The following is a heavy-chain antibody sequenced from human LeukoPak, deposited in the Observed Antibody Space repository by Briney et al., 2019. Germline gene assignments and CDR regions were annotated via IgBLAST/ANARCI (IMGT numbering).Heavy chain of an antibody. Sequence: GGSLRLSCAASGFTFSSYAMSWVRQAPGKGLEWVSAISGSGGSTYYADSVKGRFTISRDNSKNTLYLQMNSLRAEDTAVYYCARGEYGSGSYHIDYWGQGTLVTVSS. V-gene: IGHV3-23*01. CDR3: ARGEYGSGSYHIDY. J-gene: IGHJ4*02. CDR2: ISGSGGST. D-gene: IGHD3-10*01. CDR1: GFTFSSYA.